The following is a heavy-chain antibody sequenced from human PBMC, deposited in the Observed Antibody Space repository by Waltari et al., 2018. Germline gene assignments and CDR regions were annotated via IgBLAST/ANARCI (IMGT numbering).Heavy chain of an antibody. Sequence: EVQLVESGGGLVQPGGSLRLSCAASGFTFTKYNMNGVRQAPGKGLEWVSHISTRSSTIYDADCVKGRFTISRDNAKNSLYMQMNSLRAEDTAVYYCASLNWYFDLWGRGTLVTVSS. CDR3: ASLNWYFDL. J-gene: IGHJ2*01. CDR1: GFTFTKYN. CDR2: ISTRSSTI. V-gene: IGHV3-48*01.